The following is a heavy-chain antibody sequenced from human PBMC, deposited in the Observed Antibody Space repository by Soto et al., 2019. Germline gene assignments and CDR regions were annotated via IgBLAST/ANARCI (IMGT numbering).Heavy chain of an antibody. V-gene: IGHV3-30-3*01. J-gene: IGHJ3*02. CDR3: ERTAGGRVRGALDI. Sequence: QVHLEESGGGVVQPGTSLRLSCVASGFTFSSYGMHCVRQAPGKGLEWVAVIPNTENKKYYAESVKGRFTISSDNSQNTLFLQMESLMSEDTAMYYCERTAGGRVRGALDIWGQVTMVTVS. CDR2: IPNTENKK. CDR1: GFTFSSYG. D-gene: IGHD6-13*01.